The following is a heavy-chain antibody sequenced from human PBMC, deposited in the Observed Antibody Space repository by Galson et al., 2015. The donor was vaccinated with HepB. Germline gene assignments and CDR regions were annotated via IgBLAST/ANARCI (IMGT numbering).Heavy chain of an antibody. Sequence: SLRLSCAASGFTVSSNYMSWVRQAPGKGLEWVSVIYSGGSTYYADSVKGRFTISRDNSKNTLYLQMNSLRAEDTAVYYCARDPSYSSEERWFDPWGQGTLVTVSS. V-gene: IGHV3-66*01. CDR2: IYSGGST. J-gene: IGHJ5*02. CDR1: GFTVSSNY. CDR3: ARDPSYSSEERWFDP. D-gene: IGHD6-19*01.